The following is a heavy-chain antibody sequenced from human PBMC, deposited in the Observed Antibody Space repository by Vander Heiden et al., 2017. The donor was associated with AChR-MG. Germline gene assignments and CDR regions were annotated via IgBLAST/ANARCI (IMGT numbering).Heavy chain of an antibody. D-gene: IGHD1-1*01. CDR3: ARRSDTTAFDI. J-gene: IGHJ3*02. CDR1: GDSINSTTYY. V-gene: IGHV4-39*01. CDR2: IYFTGST. Sequence: QVHLHESGPGLVKPSETLSLTCAISGDSINSTTYYLGWIRQPPGKGLEWIGHIYFTGSTFYNPSLMSRVTMSVDTSKNQFSLKVNSVTAADTAVYYCARRSDTTAFDIWGQGTMVTVSS.